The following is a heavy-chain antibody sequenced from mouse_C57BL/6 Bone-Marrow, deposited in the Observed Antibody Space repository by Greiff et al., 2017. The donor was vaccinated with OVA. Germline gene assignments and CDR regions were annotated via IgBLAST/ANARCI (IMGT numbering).Heavy chain of an antibody. J-gene: IGHJ4*01. CDR3: ARINYLLYAMDY. V-gene: IGHV1-47*01. Sequence: VQLQQSGAELVKPGASVKMSCKASGYTFTTYPIEWMQQNHGTSLEWIGNFHPYNDDTKYNEKFKGKATLTVEKSSSTVYLELSLFTSDASAVYYCARINYLLYAMDYWGQGTSVTVSS. CDR1: GYTFTTYP. CDR2: FHPYNDDT.